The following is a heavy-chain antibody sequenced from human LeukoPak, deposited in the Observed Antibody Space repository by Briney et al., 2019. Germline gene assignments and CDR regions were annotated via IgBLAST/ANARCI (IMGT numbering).Heavy chain of an antibody. V-gene: IGHV1-69*01. CDR3: TRDPIAASAPGYFDS. CDR1: GGTFNNYA. CDR2: IIPIFGTT. J-gene: IGHJ4*02. Sequence: GSSVKVSCKPSGGTFNNYAVAWVRQAPGQGLEWMGQIIPIFGTTSYAPKFQGRVAITADEMTTTAYMELSSLISEDTAVYYCTRDPIAASAPGYFDSWGQGSLVTVSS. D-gene: IGHD6-13*01.